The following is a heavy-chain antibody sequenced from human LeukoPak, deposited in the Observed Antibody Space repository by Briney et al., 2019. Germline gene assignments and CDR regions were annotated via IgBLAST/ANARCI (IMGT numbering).Heavy chain of an antibody. CDR2: IYYSGST. Sequence: SETLSLTCTVSGGSINSSSYYLNWIRRPPGKGLEWIGYIYYSGSTNYNPSLKSRVTISLDTSKNQFSLKLSSVTAADTAVYYCARSGSYAAAGDYWGQGTLVTVSS. CDR3: ARSGSYAAAGDY. D-gene: IGHD2-15*01. J-gene: IGHJ4*02. V-gene: IGHV4-61*05. CDR1: GGSINSSSYY.